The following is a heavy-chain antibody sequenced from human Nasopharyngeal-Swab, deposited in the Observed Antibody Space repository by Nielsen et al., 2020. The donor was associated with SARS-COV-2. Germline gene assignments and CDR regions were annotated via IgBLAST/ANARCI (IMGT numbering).Heavy chain of an antibody. J-gene: IGHJ6*03. Sequence: SETLSLTCTVSGGSISSSSYYWVWIRKPPGKGLEWIGSIYYSGSTYYNPSLKSRVTISVDTSKNQFSLKLSSVTAADTAVYYCATYGYGSYYYYYMDVWGKGTTVTVSS. CDR3: ATYGYGSYYYYYMDV. D-gene: IGHD5-18*01. CDR1: GGSISSSSYY. V-gene: IGHV4-39*01. CDR2: IYYSGST.